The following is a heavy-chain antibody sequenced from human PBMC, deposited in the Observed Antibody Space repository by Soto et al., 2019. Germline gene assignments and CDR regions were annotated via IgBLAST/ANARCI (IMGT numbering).Heavy chain of an antibody. J-gene: IGHJ4*02. CDR1: GGSISSYY. D-gene: IGHD5-18*01. CDR3: ERGIQLWPITYYFEY. CDR2: IYYSGST. V-gene: IGHV4-59*01. Sequence: SETLSLTCTVSGGSISSYYWSWIRQPPGKRLEWIGYIYYSGSTNYNPSLKSRVTISVDTSKNQFSLKLSSVTAADTAVYYCERGIQLWPITYYFEYWGQGTLVTVSS.